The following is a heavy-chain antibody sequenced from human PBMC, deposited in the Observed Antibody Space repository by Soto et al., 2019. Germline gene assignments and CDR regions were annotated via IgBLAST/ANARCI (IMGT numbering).Heavy chain of an antibody. V-gene: IGHV1-69*12. Sequence: QVQLVQSGAEVKKPESSVKVSCKASGGTFSSYAISWVRQAPGQGLEWMGGIIPIFGTANYAQKFQGRVTMTADESTSTAYMELSSLRSEDTAVYYCARATGTTSRDYYYGMDVWGQGTTVTVSS. D-gene: IGHD1-7*01. CDR2: IIPIFGTA. CDR3: ARATGTTSRDYYYGMDV. J-gene: IGHJ6*02. CDR1: GGTFSSYA.